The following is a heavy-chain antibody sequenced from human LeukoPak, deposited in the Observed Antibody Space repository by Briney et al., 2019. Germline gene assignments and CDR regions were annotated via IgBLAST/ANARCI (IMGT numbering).Heavy chain of an antibody. J-gene: IGHJ3*02. CDR1: GYTFTDDY. Sequence: ASVKVSCKASGYTFTDDYIHWVRQAPGQGLEWMGWINVNSGGTNYAQKFYARVTMTRDTSISTAYMELSRLRSDDTAVYYCARDLDGYNGDAFDIWGQGTMVTVSS. V-gene: IGHV1-2*02. CDR3: ARDLDGYNGDAFDI. CDR2: INVNSGGT. D-gene: IGHD5-24*01.